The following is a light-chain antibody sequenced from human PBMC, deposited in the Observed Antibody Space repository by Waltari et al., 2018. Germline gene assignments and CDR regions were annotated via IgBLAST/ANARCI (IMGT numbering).Light chain of an antibody. J-gene: IGLJ3*02. V-gene: IGLV2-23*02. Sequence: QSALTQSDSVAGSPGKSITISCIGTRSDIGSYNIVAWYQQHPDKAPKLIIYEVKNRPSGVSNRFSGSKSGNTASLTISGLQAEDEADYYCCSYAGTITPWVFGGGTKLTVL. CDR1: RSDIGSYNI. CDR2: EVK. CDR3: CSYAGTITPWV.